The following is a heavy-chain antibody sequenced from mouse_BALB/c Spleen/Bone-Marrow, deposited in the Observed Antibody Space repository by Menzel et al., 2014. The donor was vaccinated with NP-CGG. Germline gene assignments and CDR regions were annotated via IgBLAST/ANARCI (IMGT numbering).Heavy chain of an antibody. D-gene: IGHD4-1*01. CDR1: GYAFTNYL. CDR2: INLGSGGT. J-gene: IGHJ4*01. Sequence: LEESGAELVRPGTSVKVSCKASGYAFTNYLIEWVKQRPGQGLEWIGVINLGSGGTNYNEKFKAKATLTADKSSSTAYMQLSSLTSDDSAVYFCARCLTGTSAMDYWGQGTSVTVSS. V-gene: IGHV1-54*01. CDR3: ARCLTGTSAMDY.